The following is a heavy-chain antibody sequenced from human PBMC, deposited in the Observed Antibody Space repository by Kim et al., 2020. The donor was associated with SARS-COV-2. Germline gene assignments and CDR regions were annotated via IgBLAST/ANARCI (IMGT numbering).Heavy chain of an antibody. D-gene: IGHD3-22*01. CDR1: GYTFTRYH. CDR2: ISTNTGNP. V-gene: IGHV7-4-1*02. CDR3: ASLYDSGVLYFDN. J-gene: IGHJ4*02. Sequence: ASVKVSCKASGYTFTRYHMNWVRQAPGQGLEWMGWISTNTGNPTYAQGFTGRFVFSLDTSVTTAYLHISSLKAEDTAVYYCASLYDSGVLYFDNWGQGTLVTVSS.